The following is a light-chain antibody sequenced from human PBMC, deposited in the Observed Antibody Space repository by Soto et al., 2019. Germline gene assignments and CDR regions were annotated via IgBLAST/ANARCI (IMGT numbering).Light chain of an antibody. CDR3: QQYGSSPPFT. Sequence: EIVLTQSPGTMSLSPGERATLSCRASQSVRSSYLAWYQQKPGQAPRPLIYGASTRATGIPDRFSGSGSGTDFTLTISRLEPEDFAVYYCQQYGSSPPFTFGQGTKVDI. V-gene: IGKV3-20*01. J-gene: IGKJ1*01. CDR2: GAS. CDR1: QSVRSSY.